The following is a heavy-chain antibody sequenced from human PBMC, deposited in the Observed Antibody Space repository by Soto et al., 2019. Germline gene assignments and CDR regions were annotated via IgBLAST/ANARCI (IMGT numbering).Heavy chain of an antibody. CDR1: GGSISSSSCY. CDR3: ARLQQWLVLTFDP. V-gene: IGHV4-39*01. D-gene: IGHD6-19*01. CDR2: IYYSGST. J-gene: IGHJ5*02. Sequence: PSETLSLTCTVSGGSISSSSCYWGWIRQPPGKGLEWIGSIYYSGSTYYNPSLKSRVTISVDTSKNQFSLKLSSVTAADTAVYYCARLQQWLVLTFDPWGQGTLVTVSS.